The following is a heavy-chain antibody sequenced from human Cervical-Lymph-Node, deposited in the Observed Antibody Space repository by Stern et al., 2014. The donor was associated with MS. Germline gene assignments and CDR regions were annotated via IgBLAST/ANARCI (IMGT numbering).Heavy chain of an antibody. Sequence: VQLVESGGGVVQPGRSLRLSCVASGLTFSTSVMHWVRQAPGQGLEWVAVVWNDGSKEHFTESVKGRFSTSRDTAKNTLHRQMSSLRAEDTAVYFCATSTASDAFDIWGQGTLVTVSS. CDR3: ATSTASDAFDI. CDR2: VWNDGSKE. J-gene: IGHJ3*02. CDR1: GLTFSTSV. D-gene: IGHD2/OR15-2a*01. V-gene: IGHV3-33*01.